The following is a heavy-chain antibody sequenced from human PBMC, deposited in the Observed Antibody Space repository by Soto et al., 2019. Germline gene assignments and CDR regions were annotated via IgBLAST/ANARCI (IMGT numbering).Heavy chain of an antibody. CDR2: IWYDGSNK. J-gene: IGHJ5*02. Sequence: SGVTLRLSCSASGFTFRSYGMHQVRQAPGKGLEWVAAIWYDGSNKYYADSVKCRFTISRDNSKNTLYLQMNSLRAEDTAVYYCATDGIRGSSWYRWFGPCGQGSLGGVSS. CDR3: ATDGIRGSSWYRWFGP. V-gene: IGHV3-33*01. CDR1: GFTFRSYG. D-gene: IGHD6-13*01.